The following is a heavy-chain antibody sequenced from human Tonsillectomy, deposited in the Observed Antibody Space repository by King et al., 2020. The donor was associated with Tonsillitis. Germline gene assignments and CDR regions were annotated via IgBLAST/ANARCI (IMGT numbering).Heavy chain of an antibody. CDR1: GFSLTTSAVG. CDR2: IYWNDDK. V-gene: IGHV2-5*01. CDR3: LHKLTYIRTFDI. J-gene: IGHJ3*02. D-gene: IGHD3-16*01. Sequence: ITLKESGLTLVKPTQTLTLTCTFSGFSLTTSAVGVGWIRQPPGKALEWLALIYWNDDKRYSPSLKSRLTITKDTSKNQVVLTMTNMDPVDTATYFCLHKLTYIRTFDIWGQGTMVTVSS.